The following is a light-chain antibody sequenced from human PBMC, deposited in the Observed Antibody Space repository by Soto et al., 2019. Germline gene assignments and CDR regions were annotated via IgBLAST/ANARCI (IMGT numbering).Light chain of an antibody. Sequence: EIVLTQSPGTLSLSPGERATLSCSASQSVTSRYFAWYQQKPGQAPRLLIYGASLRATGIPDRFSGSGSGTDFTLTITRLEPEDSAMYYCQQYSTSPLTFGGGTKVQIK. J-gene: IGKJ4*01. CDR1: QSVTSRY. CDR3: QQYSTSPLT. CDR2: GAS. V-gene: IGKV3-20*01.